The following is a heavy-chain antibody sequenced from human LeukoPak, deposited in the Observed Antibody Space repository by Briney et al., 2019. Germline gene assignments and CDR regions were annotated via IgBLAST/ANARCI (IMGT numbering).Heavy chain of an antibody. CDR2: IDYSGST. CDR3: ARLNGGY. CDR1: GGSISSYY. D-gene: IGHD1-1*01. J-gene: IGHJ4*02. Sequence: PSETLSLTCTVPGGSISSYYWSWIRQPPGKGLEWIGYIDYSGSTNYNPSLRSRVTISVDRSKNQFSLKVRSVTAADTAVYYCARLNGGYWGQGTLVTVSS. V-gene: IGHV4-59*08.